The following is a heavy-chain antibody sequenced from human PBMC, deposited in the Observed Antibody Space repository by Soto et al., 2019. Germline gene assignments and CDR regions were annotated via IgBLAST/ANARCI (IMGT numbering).Heavy chain of an antibody. D-gene: IGHD3-10*01. CDR1: GGSISSSSYY. V-gene: IGHV4-39*01. CDR2: IYYSGST. J-gene: IGHJ6*02. Sequence: SETLSLACSVSGGSISSSSYYWGWIRQPPGKGLEWIGNIYYSGSTYYNPSLKSRVTISVDTSKNQFSLKLSSVTAADTAVYYCARCYVSGSVYYYGMDVWSQGTTVTVSS. CDR3: ARCYVSGSVYYYGMDV.